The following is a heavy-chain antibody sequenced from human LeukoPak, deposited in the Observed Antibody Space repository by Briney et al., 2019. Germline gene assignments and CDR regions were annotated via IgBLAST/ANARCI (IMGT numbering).Heavy chain of an antibody. D-gene: IGHD1-7*01. V-gene: IGHV3-48*01. CDR1: GFTFSSYS. CDR3: AKVRTTPPFYYYYYMDV. J-gene: IGHJ6*03. CDR2: ISSSSSTI. Sequence: GGSLRLSCAASGFTFSSYSMNWVRQAPGKGLEWVSYISSSSSTIYYADSVKGRFTISRDNSKNTLYLQMNSLRAEDTAVYYCAKVRTTPPFYYYYYMDVWGKGTTVTVSS.